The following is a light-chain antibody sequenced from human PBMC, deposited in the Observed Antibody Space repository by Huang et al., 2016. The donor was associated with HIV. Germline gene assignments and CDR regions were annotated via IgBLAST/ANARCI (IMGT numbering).Light chain of an antibody. J-gene: IGKJ2*01. Sequence: EIVLTQSPATLSLSPGEKATLSGRASQSVNNYLAWYQQKPGQAPRLLIYDASNRATAIPARLSGGGSATDFTLTISSLEPEDSAVYYCHHRSGWPRTFGQGTKLEIK. V-gene: IGKV3-11*01. CDR2: DAS. CDR3: HHRSGWPRT. CDR1: QSVNNY.